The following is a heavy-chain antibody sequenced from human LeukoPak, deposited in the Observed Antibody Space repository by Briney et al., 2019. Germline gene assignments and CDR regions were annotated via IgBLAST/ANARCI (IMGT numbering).Heavy chain of an antibody. V-gene: IGHV4-39*01. Sequence: SETLSLTSTVPGGSIRSSSYYCGSVRHPPGGWLGWAVRIYYIGNTYLNPPLKSRVTISVDTSKNQFALKLSSVTAAVTAFDCCARPSDGYFDYWSQGTLVTVSA. D-gene: IGHD2-15*01. CDR2: IYYIGNT. CDR3: ARPSDGYFDY. CDR1: GGSIRSSSYY. J-gene: IGHJ4*02.